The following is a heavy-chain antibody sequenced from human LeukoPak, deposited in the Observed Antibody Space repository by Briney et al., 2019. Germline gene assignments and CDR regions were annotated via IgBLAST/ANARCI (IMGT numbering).Heavy chain of an antibody. V-gene: IGHV4-59*01. J-gene: IGHJ4*02. CDR3: ARNRYSYGFDY. D-gene: IGHD5-18*01. CDR1: GGSISSYY. CDR2: IYYSGST. Sequence: SSATLSLTCTVSGGSISSYYWSWIRQPPGKGLEWIGYIYYSGSTNYNPSLKSRVTISVDTSKNQFSLKLSSVTAADTAVYYCARNRYSYGFDYWGQGTLVTVSS.